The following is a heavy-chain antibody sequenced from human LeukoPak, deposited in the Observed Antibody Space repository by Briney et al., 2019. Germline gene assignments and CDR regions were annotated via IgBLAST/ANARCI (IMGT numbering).Heavy chain of an antibody. CDR3: ARVRAAGYFDY. D-gene: IGHD6-13*01. CDR1: GYTFTGYY. CDR2: INPNSGGT. V-gene: IGHV1-2*04. J-gene: IGHJ4*02. Sequence: ASVKVSCKASGYTFTGYYMHWVRQAPGQGLEWMGWINPNSGGTNYAQKFQGWVTMTRDTSISTAYMELSRLRPDDTAVYYCARVRAAGYFDYWGQGTLVTVSS.